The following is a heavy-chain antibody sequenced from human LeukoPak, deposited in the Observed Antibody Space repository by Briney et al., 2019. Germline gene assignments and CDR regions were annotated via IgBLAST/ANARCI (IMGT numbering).Heavy chain of an antibody. Sequence: SETLSLTCTVSGGSISSYYWSWIRQPAGKGLECIGRIYTSGSTNYNPSLKSRVTMSVDTSKNQISLQLGSVTAADTAVYYCARDMDWNDTGWFDPWGQGTLVTVSS. D-gene: IGHD3/OR15-3a*01. V-gene: IGHV4-4*07. CDR1: GGSISSYY. CDR3: ARDMDWNDTGWFDP. J-gene: IGHJ5*02. CDR2: IYTSGST.